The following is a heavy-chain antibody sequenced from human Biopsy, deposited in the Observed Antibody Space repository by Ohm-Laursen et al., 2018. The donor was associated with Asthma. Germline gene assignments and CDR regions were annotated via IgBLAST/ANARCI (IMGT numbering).Heavy chain of an antibody. D-gene: IGHD1-26*01. V-gene: IGHV3-30*18. CDR1: GFTFSNYG. CDR2: ISFDGSNK. Sequence: SLRLSCTASGFTFSNYGMHWVRQAPGKGLDWVAVISFDGSNKNYTDSVKGRFTISRDNSRNTLHLQMNSPRAVDTAVYYCAKDVFPGWELRRGPDYWGQGTLVTVSS. J-gene: IGHJ4*02. CDR3: AKDVFPGWELRRGPDY.